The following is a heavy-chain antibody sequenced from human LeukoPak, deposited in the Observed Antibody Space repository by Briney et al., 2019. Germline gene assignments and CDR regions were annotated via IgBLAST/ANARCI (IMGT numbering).Heavy chain of an antibody. CDR3: ARGLYRYGRSTFDY. D-gene: IGHD2-2*02. J-gene: IGHJ4*02. CDR1: GGSISSDY. V-gene: IGHV4-59*08. CDR2: ISYSGRT. Sequence: SETLSLTCTVSGGSISSDYWSWIRQPPGKGLEWIGYISYSGRTYYNPSLRSRVTISVDTSKNHFPLKLSSVTAADTAVYYCARGLYRYGRSTFDYWGQGTLVTVSS.